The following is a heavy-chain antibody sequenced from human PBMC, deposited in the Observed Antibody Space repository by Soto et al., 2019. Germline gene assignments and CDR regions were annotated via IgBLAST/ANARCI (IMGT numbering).Heavy chain of an antibody. CDR2: IYYSGST. Sequence: XETLSLTCTVSGGSISSYYWSWIRQPPGKGLEWIGYIYYSGSTNYNPSLKSRVTISVDTSKNQFSLKLSSVTAADTAVYYCARDRGSVAGSRHFDYWGQGTLVTV. V-gene: IGHV4-59*01. CDR3: ARDRGSVAGSRHFDY. CDR1: GGSISSYY. J-gene: IGHJ4*02. D-gene: IGHD6-19*01.